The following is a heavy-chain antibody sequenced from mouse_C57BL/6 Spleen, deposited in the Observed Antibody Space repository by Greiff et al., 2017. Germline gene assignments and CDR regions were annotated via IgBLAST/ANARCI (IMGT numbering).Heavy chain of an antibody. D-gene: IGHD2-5*01. CDR3: AREDYSNPSFAY. Sequence: VQLQQSGPGLVKPSQSLSLTCSVTGYSITSGYYWNWIRQFPGNKLEWMGYISYDGSNNYNPSLKNRISITRDTSKNQFFLKLNSVTTEDTATYYCAREDYSNPSFAYWGQGTLVTVSA. J-gene: IGHJ3*01. V-gene: IGHV3-6*01. CDR2: ISYDGSN. CDR1: GYSITSGYY.